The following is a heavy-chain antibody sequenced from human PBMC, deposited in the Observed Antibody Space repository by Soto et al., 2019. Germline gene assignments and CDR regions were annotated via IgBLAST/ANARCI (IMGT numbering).Heavy chain of an antibody. CDR3: AREPLEGMEV. CDR2: IYHTGNT. J-gene: IGHJ6*02. CDR1: GGSVNTGDNY. Sequence: HVQLHQSGPRLVKPSQTLSLECSVIGGSVNTGDNYWSWVRQSPGRGLEWIGYIYHTGNTFYNPALENRVTMSVDASKNQFSLTLASVTAADTAVYFCAREPLEGMEVWGQVTNVTVAS. V-gene: IGHV4-30-4*01.